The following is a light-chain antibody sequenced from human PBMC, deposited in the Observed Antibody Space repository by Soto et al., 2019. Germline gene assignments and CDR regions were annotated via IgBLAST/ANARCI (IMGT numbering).Light chain of an antibody. CDR3: QQRYSWPPIT. CDR2: DAS. J-gene: IGKJ5*01. Sequence: EIVLTQSPATLSLSPGERATLFCRASQSVIRYLAWYQQKPGQAPRLLIYDASNRATGIPARFSGSGSGTDFTLTISSLEPEDFAVYYCQQRYSWPPITFVQGTRLDIK. V-gene: IGKV3-11*01. CDR1: QSVIRY.